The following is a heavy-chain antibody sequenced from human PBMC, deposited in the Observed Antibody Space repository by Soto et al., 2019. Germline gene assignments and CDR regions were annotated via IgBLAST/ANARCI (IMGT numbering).Heavy chain of an antibody. D-gene: IGHD5-12*01. V-gene: IGHV3-23*01. CDR3: ASGGTTDIVATGSIGY. CDR1: GFTFSSYA. J-gene: IGHJ4*02. CDR2: ISGSGGST. Sequence: EVQLLESGGGLVQPGGSLRLSCAASGFTFSSYAMSWVRQAPGKGLEWVSAISGSGGSTYYADSVKGRFTISRDNSKNPLYLQMYSLSAEDTAVYYCASGGTTDIVATGSIGYLGQGTLVTVSS.